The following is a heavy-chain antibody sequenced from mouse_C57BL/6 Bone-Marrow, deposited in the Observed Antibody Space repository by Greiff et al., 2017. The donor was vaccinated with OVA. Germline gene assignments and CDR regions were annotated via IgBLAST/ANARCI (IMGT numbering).Heavy chain of an antibody. V-gene: IGHV7-1*01. CDR3: ARARDSWYFDV. J-gene: IGHJ1*03. Sequence: EVKLMESGGGLVQSGRSLRLSCATSGFTFSDFYMEWVRQAPGKGLEWIAASRNKANDYTTEYSASVKGRFIVSRDTSQSILYLQMNALRAEDTAIYYCARARDSWYFDVWGTGTTVTVSS. CDR1: GFTFSDFY. CDR2: SRNKANDYTT.